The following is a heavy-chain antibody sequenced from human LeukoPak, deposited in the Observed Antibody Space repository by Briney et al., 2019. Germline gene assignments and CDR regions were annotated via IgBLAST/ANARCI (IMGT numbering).Heavy chain of an antibody. V-gene: IGHV3-23*01. CDR3: AKDSGRLGVREVFDF. J-gene: IGHJ3*01. Sequence: GGSLLLSCASSGFPFSSYAMSWLRQAPGKGLEWVSSIGAGGTNTYYADSVAGRFTISRDNSYNTLSLQMNGLRVEDTAVYFCAKDSGRLGVREVFDFCGQGTMVTVSS. CDR1: GFPFSSYA. D-gene: IGHD7-27*01. CDR2: IGAGGTNT.